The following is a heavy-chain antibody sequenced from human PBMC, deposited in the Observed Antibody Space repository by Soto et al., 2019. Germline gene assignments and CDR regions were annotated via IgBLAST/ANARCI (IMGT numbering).Heavy chain of an antibody. CDR2: ISAYNGNT. Sequence: ASVKVSCKASGYTVTSYGISWVRQAPGQGLEWMGWISAYNGNTNYAQKLQGRVTMTTDTSTSTAYMGLRSLRSDDTAVYYCARDRSQNYYDSSGYSVWGQGTMVTVSS. V-gene: IGHV1-18*01. CDR3: ARDRSQNYYDSSGYSV. CDR1: GYTVTSYG. J-gene: IGHJ3*01. D-gene: IGHD3-22*01.